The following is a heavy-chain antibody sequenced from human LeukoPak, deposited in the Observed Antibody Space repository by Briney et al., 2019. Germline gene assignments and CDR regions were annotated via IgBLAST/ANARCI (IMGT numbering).Heavy chain of an antibody. CDR1: GGSISTSNYY. J-gene: IGHJ4*02. Sequence: SETLSLTCTVSGGSISTSNYYWGWIRQPPGKGLEWIGNIFYSGSTYYSPSLRSRVTISLDTSRNQFSLKLNSVTAADTAVYYCARDRIAVAGTFDYWGQGTLVTVSS. CDR3: ARDRIAVAGTFDY. D-gene: IGHD6-19*01. V-gene: IGHV4-39*07. CDR2: IFYSGST.